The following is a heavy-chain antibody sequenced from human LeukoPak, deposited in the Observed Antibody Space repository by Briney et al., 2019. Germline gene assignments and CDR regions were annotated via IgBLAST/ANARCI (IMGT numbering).Heavy chain of an antibody. J-gene: IGHJ4*02. CDR3: AGEVVSRISSWYYFDY. Sequence: SQTLSLTCAISGDSVSSNSAAWNWIRQSPSRGLEWLGRTYYRSKWYNDYTVSVKSRITINPDTSKNQFSLQLNSVTPEDTAVYYCAGEVVSRISSWYYFDYWGQGTLVTVSP. CDR2: TYYRSKWYN. CDR1: GDSVSSNSAA. D-gene: IGHD6-13*01. V-gene: IGHV6-1*01.